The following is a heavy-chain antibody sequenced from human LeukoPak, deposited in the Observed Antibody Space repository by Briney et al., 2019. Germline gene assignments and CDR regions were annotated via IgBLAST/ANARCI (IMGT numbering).Heavy chain of an antibody. V-gene: IGHV3-74*03. D-gene: IGHD5-12*01. CDR3: ARGPARRGSAFDC. CDR1: GFTFSNYC. Sequence: GGSLRLSCAASGFTFSNYCMHWVRQAPGKGLVWVSRINSDGSNTKTADSVQGRFTISRDNANHMLYLEMNSLRAEDTAMYYCARGPARRGSAFDCWGQGALVIVSS. J-gene: IGHJ4*02. CDR2: INSDGSNT.